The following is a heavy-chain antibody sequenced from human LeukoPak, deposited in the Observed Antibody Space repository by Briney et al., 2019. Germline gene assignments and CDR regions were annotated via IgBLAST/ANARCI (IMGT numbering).Heavy chain of an antibody. V-gene: IGHV4-61*02. CDR1: GGSISSGSYY. J-gene: IGHJ6*02. D-gene: IGHD2-21*02. CDR3: ARHGDCGGDCYIPPPGMDV. CDR2: IYTSGST. Sequence: PSQTLSLTCTVSGGSISSGSYYWSWIRQPAGKGLEWIGRIYTSGSTNYNPSLKSRVTMSVDTSKNQFSLKLSSVTAADTAVYYCARHGDCGGDCYIPPPGMDVWGQGTTVTVSS.